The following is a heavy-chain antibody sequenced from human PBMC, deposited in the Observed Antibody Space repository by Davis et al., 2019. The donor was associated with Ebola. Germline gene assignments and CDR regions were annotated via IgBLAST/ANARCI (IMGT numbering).Heavy chain of an antibody. V-gene: IGHV1-24*01. CDR1: GYTLAELS. D-gene: IGHD3-10*01. J-gene: IGHJ4*02. CDR2: FDPEDGEA. CDR3: SIGGTAGGFDY. Sequence: ASVKVSCKCKVSGYTLAELSMHWVRQAPGKGLEWMGYFDPEDGEAIYAQNFQGRVTMTEDTSTNTAYMELSGLRSEDTAVYYCSIGGTAGGFDYWGQGTLVTVSS.